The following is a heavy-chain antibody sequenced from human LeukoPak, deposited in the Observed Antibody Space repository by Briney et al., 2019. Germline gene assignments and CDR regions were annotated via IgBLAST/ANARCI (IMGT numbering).Heavy chain of an antibody. CDR3: ANMSPYNWNDPGEDY. V-gene: IGHV1-69*13. CDR1: GGTFSSYA. CDR2: IIPIFGTA. Sequence: SVKVSCKASGGTFSSYAISWVRQAPGQGLEWMGGIIPIFGTANYAQKFQGRVTITADESTSTAYMELSSLRSEDTAVYYCANMSPYNWNDPGEDYWGQGTLVTVSS. J-gene: IGHJ4*02. D-gene: IGHD1-1*01.